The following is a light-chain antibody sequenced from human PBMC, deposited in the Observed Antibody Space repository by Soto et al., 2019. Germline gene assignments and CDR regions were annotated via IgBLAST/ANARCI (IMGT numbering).Light chain of an antibody. Sequence: EIVMTQSPATLSVSPGERATLSCRASQSVISNYLAWYQQKPGQAPRLLIYGASSRAAGIPDRFSGSGSGTDFTLTISRLEPEDFALYYCQQYGNSVLTFGGGTKVEIK. CDR2: GAS. V-gene: IGKV3-20*01. CDR3: QQYGNSVLT. J-gene: IGKJ4*01. CDR1: QSVISNY.